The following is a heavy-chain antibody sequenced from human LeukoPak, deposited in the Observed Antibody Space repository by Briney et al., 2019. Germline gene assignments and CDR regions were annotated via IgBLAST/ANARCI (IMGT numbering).Heavy chain of an antibody. CDR1: GYNFNDHH. CDR2: IYPKSGDT. Sequence: GASVKVSCKTSGYNFNDHHVHWVRQAPGQGLEWMGRIYPKSGDTDYPQKFQIRATMTRDTSITTAYMELTSRRSDDTAVYYCVSHYGPGPVWGQGTLVTVS. J-gene: IGHJ4*02. V-gene: IGHV1-2*06. D-gene: IGHD3-10*01. CDR3: VSHYGPGPV.